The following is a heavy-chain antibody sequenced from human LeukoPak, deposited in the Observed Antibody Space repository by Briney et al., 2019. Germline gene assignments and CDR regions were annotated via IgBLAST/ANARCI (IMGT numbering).Heavy chain of an antibody. CDR1: GGSLSSYI. Sequence: SETLSLTCTVTGGSLSSYICNWVRHPPPKGLRQLWNSYYSLSTNYNPSLKSRVTISVDTSKNQFSLKLSSVTAADTAVYYCARGRSRWTGYSNWFDPWGQGTLVTVSS. D-gene: IGHD3/OR15-3a*01. J-gene: IGHJ5*02. CDR3: ARGRSRWTGYSNWFDP. V-gene: IGHV4-59*01. CDR2: SYYSLST.